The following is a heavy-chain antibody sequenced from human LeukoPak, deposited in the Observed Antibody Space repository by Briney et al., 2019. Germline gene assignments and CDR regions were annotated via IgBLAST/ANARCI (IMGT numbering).Heavy chain of an antibody. CDR1: GGSFSGYY. Sequence: PSETLSLTCAVYGGSFSGYYWSWIRQPPGKGLEWIGEINHSGSTNYNPSLKSRVTISLDTSKNQFSLKVTSVTAADTAVYYCARVTPTRFDILTGYGYYVDYWGQGTLVIVSS. J-gene: IGHJ4*02. CDR3: ARVTPTRFDILTGYGYYVDY. V-gene: IGHV4-34*01. CDR2: INHSGST. D-gene: IGHD3-9*01.